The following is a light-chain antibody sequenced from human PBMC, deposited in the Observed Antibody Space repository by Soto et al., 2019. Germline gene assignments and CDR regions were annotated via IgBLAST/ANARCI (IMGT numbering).Light chain of an antibody. CDR3: QQSQRTPYT. CDR2: DVS. CDR1: ESITGY. J-gene: IGKJ2*01. Sequence: ISVTQSPSSLSGSVGDRVIITCRASESITGYLNWYQQRPGNPPKLLIYDVSILESGVSPRFRGTGSGSQFTLTIASLQPEDVGTYYCQQSQRTPYTVGQGT. V-gene: IGKV1-39*01.